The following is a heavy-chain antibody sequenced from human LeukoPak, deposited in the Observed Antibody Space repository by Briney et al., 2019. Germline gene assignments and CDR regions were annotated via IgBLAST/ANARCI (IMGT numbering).Heavy chain of an antibody. CDR1: GDSISNYY. CDR2: IYYSGST. CDR3: ATLWRLGASTGEAFDI. J-gene: IGHJ3*02. Sequence: SETLSLTCSVSGDSISNYYWSWLRQPPGKGLEWIGYIYYSGSTNYNPSVKSRVTMSVDTSKNQFSLKLNSVTAADTAVYYCATLWRLGASTGEAFDIWGQGTMVTVSS. V-gene: IGHV4-59*01. D-gene: IGHD1-26*01.